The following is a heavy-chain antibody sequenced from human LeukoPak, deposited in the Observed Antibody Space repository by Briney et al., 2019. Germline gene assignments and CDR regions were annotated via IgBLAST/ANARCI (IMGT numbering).Heavy chain of an antibody. CDR2: IYHSGST. D-gene: IGHD6-6*01. J-gene: IGHJ3*02. CDR3: ATIGGWFEYSSSLGAFDI. V-gene: IGHV4-30-2*01. CDR1: GGSISSGGYY. Sequence: SQTLSLTCTVSGGSISSGGYYWSWIRQPPGKGLEWIGYIYHSGSTYYNPSLKSRVTISVDTSKNQFSLKLSSVTAADTAVYYCATIGGWFEYSSSLGAFDIWGQGTMVTVSS.